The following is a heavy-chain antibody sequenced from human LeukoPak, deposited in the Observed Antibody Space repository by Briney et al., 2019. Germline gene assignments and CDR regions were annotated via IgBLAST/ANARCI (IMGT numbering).Heavy chain of an antibody. CDR1: GGTFSSYA. J-gene: IGHJ5*02. Sequence: ASVKVSCKASGGTFSSYAISWVRQAPGQGLEWMGGIIPIFGTANYAQKFQGRVTMTRDTSTSTVYMELSSLRSEDTAVYYCAREFCSSTSCYTFGWFDPWGQGTLVTVSS. D-gene: IGHD2-2*02. V-gene: IGHV1-69*05. CDR3: AREFCSSTSCYTFGWFDP. CDR2: IIPIFGTA.